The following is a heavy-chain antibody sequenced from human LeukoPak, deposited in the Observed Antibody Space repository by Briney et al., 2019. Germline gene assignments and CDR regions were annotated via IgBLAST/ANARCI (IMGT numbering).Heavy chain of an antibody. CDR2: IIGNVGVS. Sequence: GESLSLACAASGFTFSSYAISWVRQTPGKVLERVSTIIGNVGVSYYADSVKGRFTISRDNSNSTVYLQVNSLRAEDTGVFYCAKGARRGYTHDAFDLWGHGKLVTVSS. D-gene: IGHD5-24*01. J-gene: IGHJ3*01. CDR1: GFTFSSYA. V-gene: IGHV3-23*01. CDR3: AKGARRGYTHDAFDL.